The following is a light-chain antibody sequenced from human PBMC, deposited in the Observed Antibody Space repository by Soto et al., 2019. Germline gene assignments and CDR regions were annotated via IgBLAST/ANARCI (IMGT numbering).Light chain of an antibody. Sequence: DIQMTQSPSSLSASVGDRVTITCRASQSISSYLNWYQQKPGKAPKLLIYAASSLQSGVPSRFSGSGSGTDFTHPISSLQPEDFATYYCQQSYSTPLTFGQRTKLELK. V-gene: IGKV1-39*01. J-gene: IGKJ2*01. CDR3: QQSYSTPLT. CDR1: QSISSY. CDR2: AAS.